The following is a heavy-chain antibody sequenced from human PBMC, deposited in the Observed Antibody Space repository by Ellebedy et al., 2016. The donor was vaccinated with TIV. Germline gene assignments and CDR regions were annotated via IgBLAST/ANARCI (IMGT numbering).Heavy chain of an antibody. D-gene: IGHD2-15*01. CDR3: ARSGCSGGSCLPFDY. CDR1: GFTFSSYG. Sequence: GESLKISCAASGFTFSSYGMHWVRQAPGQGLEWVAVIWYDGSNKYYADSVKGRFTISRDDSKNTLYLQMNSLRAEDTAVYYCARSGCSGGSCLPFDYWGQGTLVTVSS. CDR2: IWYDGSNK. J-gene: IGHJ4*02. V-gene: IGHV3-33*01.